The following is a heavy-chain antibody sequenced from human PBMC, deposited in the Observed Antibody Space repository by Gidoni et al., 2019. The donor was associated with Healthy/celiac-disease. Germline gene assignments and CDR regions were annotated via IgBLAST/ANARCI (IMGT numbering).Heavy chain of an antibody. D-gene: IGHD3-3*01. CDR2: ISSSSSYI. CDR3: ARDLLDPGWFDP. J-gene: IGHJ5*02. CDR1: GFTFSSYS. Sequence: EVQLVESGGGLVKPGGSLRLSCAASGFTFSSYSMNWVRQAPGKGLEWVSSISSSSSYIYYADSVKGRFTISRDNAKNSLYLQMNSLRAEDTAVYYCARDLLDPGWFDPWGQGTLVTVSS. V-gene: IGHV3-21*01.